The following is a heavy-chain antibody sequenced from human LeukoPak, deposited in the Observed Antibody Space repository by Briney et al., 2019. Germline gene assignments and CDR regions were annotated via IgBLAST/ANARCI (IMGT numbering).Heavy chain of an antibody. CDR3: ARNSGSPFPQGNDAFDI. J-gene: IGHJ3*02. V-gene: IGHV1-69*04. CDR2: IIPILGIA. D-gene: IGHD1-26*01. Sequence: SVKVSCKASGGTFSSYAISWVRQAPGQGLEWMGRIIPILGIANYAQKFQGRVTITADKSTSTAYMELSSLRPEDTAVYYCARNSGSPFPQGNDAFDIWGQGTMVTVSS. CDR1: GGTFSSYA.